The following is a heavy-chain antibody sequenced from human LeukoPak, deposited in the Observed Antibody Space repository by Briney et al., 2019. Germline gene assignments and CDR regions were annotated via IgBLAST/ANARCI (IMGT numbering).Heavy chain of an antibody. CDR2: ISSSSSYI. J-gene: IGHJ4*02. CDR1: GFTFSSYS. CDR3: ARSITMVRGVIVSY. D-gene: IGHD3-10*01. V-gene: IGHV3-21*01. Sequence: GGSLRLSCAASGFTFSSYSMNWVRQAPGKGLEWVSSISSSSSYIYYADSVKGRFTISRDNAKNSLYLQMNSLRAEDTAVYYCARSITMVRGVIVSYWGQGTLVTVSS.